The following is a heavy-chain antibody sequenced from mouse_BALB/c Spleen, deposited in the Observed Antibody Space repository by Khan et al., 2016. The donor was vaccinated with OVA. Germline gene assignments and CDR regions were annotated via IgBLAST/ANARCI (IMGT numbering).Heavy chain of an antibody. Sequence: EVELVESGGDFVRPGRSLKLSCAASGFTFSTYGMSWVRQTPDKRLEWVATINTGGAYTYYPDSVKGRFTISRDNAKNTLYLQLSSLKSEDTAIYYCARLAYYYNSEGFAYWGQGTLVTVSA. V-gene: IGHV5-6*01. CDR1: GFTFSTYG. D-gene: IGHD1-1*01. J-gene: IGHJ3*01. CDR2: INTGGAYT. CDR3: ARLAYYYNSEGFAY.